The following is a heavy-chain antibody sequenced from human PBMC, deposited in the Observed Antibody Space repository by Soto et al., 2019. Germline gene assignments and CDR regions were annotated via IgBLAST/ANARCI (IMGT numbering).Heavy chain of an antibody. Sequence: SETLSLTCAVYGGSFSGYYWSWIRQPPGKGLEWIGEINHSGSTNYNPSLKSRVTISVDTSKNQFSLKLSSVTAADTAVYYCARSGCSGGSCYPLRAYYFDYWGQGTLVTVS. CDR3: ARSGCSGGSCYPLRAYYFDY. CDR1: GGSFSGYY. CDR2: INHSGST. V-gene: IGHV4-34*01. D-gene: IGHD2-15*01. J-gene: IGHJ4*02.